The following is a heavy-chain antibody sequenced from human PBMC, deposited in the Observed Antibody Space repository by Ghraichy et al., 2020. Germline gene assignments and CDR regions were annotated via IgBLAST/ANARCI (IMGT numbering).Heavy chain of an antibody. J-gene: IGHJ6*03. CDR3: ARDHLLRFSSGGYYMDV. V-gene: IGHV4-4*07. CDR2: IYTSGST. Sequence: SETLSLTCTVSGGSISSYYWSWIRQPAGKGLEWIGRIYTSGSTNYNPSLKSRVTMSVDTSKNQFSLKLSSVTAADTAVYYCARDHLLRFSSGGYYMDVWGKGTTVTVSS. CDR1: GGSISSYY. D-gene: IGHD3-3*01.